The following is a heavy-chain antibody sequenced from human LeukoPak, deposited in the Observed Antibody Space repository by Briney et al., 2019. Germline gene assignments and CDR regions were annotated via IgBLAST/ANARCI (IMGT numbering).Heavy chain of an antibody. D-gene: IGHD2-2*02. Sequence: GGSLRLSCAASGFTFSSYGMHWVRQAPGKGLEWVAVISYDGSNKYYADSVKGRFTISRDNSKNTLYLQMNSLRAEDTAVYYCARVVPAAIQVDWFDPWGQGTLVTVSS. CDR1: GFTFSSYG. CDR2: ISYDGSNK. CDR3: ARVVPAAIQVDWFDP. J-gene: IGHJ5*02. V-gene: IGHV3-30*03.